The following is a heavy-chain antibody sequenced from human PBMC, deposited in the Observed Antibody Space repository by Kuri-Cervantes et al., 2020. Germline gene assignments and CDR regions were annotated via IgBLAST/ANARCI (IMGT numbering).Heavy chain of an antibody. CDR3: ARVPRGSSNWFDP. D-gene: IGHD3-10*01. V-gene: IGHV4-34*01. Sequence: ESLKISCAVYGGSFSGYYWSWIRQPPGKGLEWIGEITHSGSTNYNPSLKSRVTISVDTSKNQFSLKLSSVTAADTAVYYCARVPRGSSNWFDPWGQGTLVTVSS. CDR1: GGSFSGYY. J-gene: IGHJ5*02. CDR2: ITHSGST.